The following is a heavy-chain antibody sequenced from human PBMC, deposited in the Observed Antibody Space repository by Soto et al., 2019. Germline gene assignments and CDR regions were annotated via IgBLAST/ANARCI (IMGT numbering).Heavy chain of an antibody. J-gene: IGHJ5*02. CDR2: MNPNSGNT. D-gene: IGHD3-22*01. CDR3: ARGDRDYYGSSGHGWFDP. V-gene: IGHV1-8*01. Sequence: GASVKVSCKASGYTFTSYDINWVRQATGQGLEWMGWMNPNSGNTGYAQKFQGRVTMTRNTSISTAYMELSSLRSEDTAVYYCARGDRDYYGSSGHGWFDPWGQGTLVTVSS. CDR1: GYTFTSYD.